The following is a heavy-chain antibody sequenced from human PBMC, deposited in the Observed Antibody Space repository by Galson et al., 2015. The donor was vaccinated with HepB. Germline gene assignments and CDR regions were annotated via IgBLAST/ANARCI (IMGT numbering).Heavy chain of an antibody. CDR1: GYTFTGYY. CDR3: ARDGRRYYYYYMDV. CDR2: INPNSGGT. D-gene: IGHD1-1*01. V-gene: IGHV1-2*06. Sequence: SVKVSCKASGYTFTGYYMHWVRQAPGQGLEWMGRINPNSGGTNYAQKFQGRVTMTRDTSISTTYMELSRLRSDDTAVYYCARDGRRYYYYYMDVWGKGTTVTVSS. J-gene: IGHJ6*03.